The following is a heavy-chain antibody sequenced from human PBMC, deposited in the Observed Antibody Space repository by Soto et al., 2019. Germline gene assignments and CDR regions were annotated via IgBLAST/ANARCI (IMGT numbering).Heavy chain of an antibody. CDR1: GGSISSGGYY. D-gene: IGHD1-1*01. CDR3: ARDRGLSDNWNDGHAFDI. V-gene: IGHV4-31*03. CDR2: IYYSGST. Sequence: QVQLQESGPGLAKPSQTLSLTCTASGGSISSGGYYWSWIRQHPGKGLEWIGYIYYSGSTYYNPSLKSRVTISVDTSKNQFSLKLSSVTAADTAVYYCARDRGLSDNWNDGHAFDIWGQGTMVTVSS. J-gene: IGHJ3*02.